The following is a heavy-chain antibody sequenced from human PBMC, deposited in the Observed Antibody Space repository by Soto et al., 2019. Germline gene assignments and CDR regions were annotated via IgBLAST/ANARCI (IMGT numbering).Heavy chain of an antibody. D-gene: IGHD6-19*01. V-gene: IGHV3-23*01. CDR2: ISGTGGST. Sequence: GSLRLSCAASGFTFTSYAFTWVRQAPGKGLEWVSAISGTGGSTFYSDSVMGRFTISRDNSKNTLYLQMNGLRAEDTAVYYCATDGPRIAVAGTYPAHWGQGTLVTVSS. CDR3: ATDGPRIAVAGTYPAH. J-gene: IGHJ4*02. CDR1: GFTFTSYA.